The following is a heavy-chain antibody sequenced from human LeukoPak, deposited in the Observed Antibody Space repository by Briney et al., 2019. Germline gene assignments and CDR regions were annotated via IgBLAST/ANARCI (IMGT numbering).Heavy chain of an antibody. CDR1: GFTFSSYA. Sequence: PGGSLRLSCAASGFTFSSYAMHWVRQAPGKGLEWVAVISYDGSNKYYADSVKGRFTTSRDNSKNTLYLQMNSLRAEDTAVYYCARTSGSNSGPIDYWGQGTLVTVSS. CDR2: ISYDGSNK. CDR3: ARTSGSNSGPIDY. D-gene: IGHD1-26*01. V-gene: IGHV3-30*04. J-gene: IGHJ4*02.